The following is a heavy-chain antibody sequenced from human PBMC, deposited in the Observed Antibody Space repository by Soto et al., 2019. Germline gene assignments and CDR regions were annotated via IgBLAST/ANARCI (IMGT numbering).Heavy chain of an antibody. Sequence: PGGSLRLSCAASGFSFSGYMTWIRQTPGKGLEWLSYISSSGNTIYYTDSVKGRFTISRDNSKKSLFLQMNSLTAEDTAVYYCARSVHWGGFDIWGQGTVVTVS. CDR2: ISSSGNTI. CDR1: GFSFSGY. D-gene: IGHD2-21*01. V-gene: IGHV3-11*01. CDR3: ARSVHWGGFDI. J-gene: IGHJ3*02.